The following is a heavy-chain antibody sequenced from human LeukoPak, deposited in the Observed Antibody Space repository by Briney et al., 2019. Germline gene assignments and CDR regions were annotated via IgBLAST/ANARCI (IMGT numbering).Heavy chain of an antibody. CDR1: GLPFSSYP. CDR2: LSANGGDT. D-gene: IGHD2-2*01. CDR3: AKASLGFCITTSCFPVDY. J-gene: IGHJ4*02. V-gene: IGHV3-23*01. Sequence: GGSLTLSCTASGLPFSSYPMFCPRDRPGGALVGVAYLSANGGDTYYADSVKAQFTGSRDNSKNTLYLQMNSLRAEDTAIYFCAKASLGFCITTSCFPVDYWGQGTLVTVSS.